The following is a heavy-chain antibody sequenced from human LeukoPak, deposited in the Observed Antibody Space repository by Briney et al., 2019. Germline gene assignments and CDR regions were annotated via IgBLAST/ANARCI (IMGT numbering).Heavy chain of an antibody. Sequence: GGSLRLSCAASGFTFSTYSMNWVRQAPGKGLEWVSSISTSSSYIYYADSVKGRFTISRDNAKNSLYVQMNSLRAEDTAVYYCARGIYYGSGYEYYFDYWGQGTLVTVSS. CDR1: GFTFSTYS. J-gene: IGHJ4*02. CDR2: ISTSSSYI. V-gene: IGHV3-21*01. CDR3: ARGIYYGSGYEYYFDY. D-gene: IGHD3-10*01.